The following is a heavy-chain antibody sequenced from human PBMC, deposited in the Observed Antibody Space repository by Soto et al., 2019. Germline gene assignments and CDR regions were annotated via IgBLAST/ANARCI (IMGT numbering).Heavy chain of an antibody. Sequence: SETLSLTCTVSGGSISSGDYYWSWIRQPPGKGLEWIGYIYYSGSTYYNPSLKSRVTISVDTSKNQFSLKLSSVTAADTAVYYCARKDYGGDSFDYWGQGTLVTVSS. J-gene: IGHJ4*02. V-gene: IGHV4-30-4*01. CDR3: ARKDYGGDSFDY. D-gene: IGHD4-17*01. CDR1: GGSISSGDYY. CDR2: IYYSGST.